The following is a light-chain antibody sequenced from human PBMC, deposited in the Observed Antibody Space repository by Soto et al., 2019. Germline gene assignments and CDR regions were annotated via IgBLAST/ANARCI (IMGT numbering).Light chain of an antibody. J-gene: IGKJ1*01. CDR1: QSISRS. Sequence: EIVLTHSPAILSVSPGERATLSCSASQSISRSLAWYQQKPGQAPRLLMYSTSIRATGIPDRFSGSGSGSDFTLTISTLQPEDFATYYCQQSFTTPPTFGQGTKV. V-gene: IGKV3D-15*03. CDR2: STS. CDR3: QQSFTTPPT.